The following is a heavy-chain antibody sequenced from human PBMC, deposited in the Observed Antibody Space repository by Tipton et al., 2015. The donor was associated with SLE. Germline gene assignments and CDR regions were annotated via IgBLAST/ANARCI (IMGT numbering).Heavy chain of an antibody. Sequence: TLSLTCTVSGISIISGTDYWTWIRQPAGKGLEWIGRIASNGVANYNRSLESRVTFSVDTSKNQFSLKMTSVNAADTALYFCARENWGLSHMDVWGIGTTVTVSS. CDR3: ARENWGLSHMDV. V-gene: IGHV4-61*02. D-gene: IGHD7-27*01. J-gene: IGHJ6*04. CDR1: GISIISGTDY. CDR2: IASNGVA.